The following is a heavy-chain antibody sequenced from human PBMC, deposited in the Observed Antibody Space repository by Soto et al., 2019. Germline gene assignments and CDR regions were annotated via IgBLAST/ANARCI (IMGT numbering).Heavy chain of an antibody. Sequence: QVHLVQSGAEVKKPGASVKVSCQGSGYAFTTYGITWVRQATGQGLEWMGWISAHNGNTNYAQKLQGRVTVTRDTSTSTAYMELRILRYDDTAVYYCARGRYGDYWGQGALVTVSS. J-gene: IGHJ4*02. CDR1: GYAFTTYG. CDR3: ARGRYGDY. V-gene: IGHV1-18*01. CDR2: ISAHNGNT. D-gene: IGHD1-1*01.